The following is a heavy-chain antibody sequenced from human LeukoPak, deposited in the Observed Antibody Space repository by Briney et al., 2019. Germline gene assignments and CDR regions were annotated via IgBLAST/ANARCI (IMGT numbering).Heavy chain of an antibody. J-gene: IGHJ6*02. V-gene: IGHV4-39*01. CDR1: GGSISTTYYY. CDR2: IFYNGST. Sequence: SETLSLTCTVSGGSISTTYYYGGWIRQPPGKGLEWIGSIFYNGSTYYDPSLKSRVTISVGTSKNQFSLKVTSVTAADTAVYYCARRARDYGSGNYYGAMDVWGQGTTVTVSS. D-gene: IGHD3-10*01. CDR3: ARRARDYGSGNYYGAMDV.